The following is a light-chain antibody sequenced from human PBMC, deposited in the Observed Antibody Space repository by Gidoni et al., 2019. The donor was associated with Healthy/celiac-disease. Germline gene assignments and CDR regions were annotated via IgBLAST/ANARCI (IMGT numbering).Light chain of an antibody. J-gene: IGLJ1*01. CDR1: SSDVGGYNY. V-gene: IGLV2-14*01. Sequence: QSALTQPASVSGSPGPPFTISCTGTSSDVGGYNYVSWYQQHPGKAPKLMIYDVSNRPSGVSNRFSGSKSGNTASLTISGLQAEDEADYYCSSYTSSSTRVFGTGTKVTVL. CDR3: SSYTSSSTRV. CDR2: DVS.